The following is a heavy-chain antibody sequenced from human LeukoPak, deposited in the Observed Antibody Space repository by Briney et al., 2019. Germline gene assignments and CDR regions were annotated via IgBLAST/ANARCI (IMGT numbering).Heavy chain of an antibody. J-gene: IGHJ4*02. D-gene: IGHD3-22*01. V-gene: IGHV5-51*01. CDR3: ATYYYDSSGYYPLDY. CDR2: IYPGDSDT. Sequence: GESLKISCKGSGYSFTSYWIGWVRQMPGKGLEWMGIIYPGDSDTRYSPSFQGQVTISADKSISTAYLQWSSLKASDTAMYYCATYYYDSSGYYPLDYWGQGTLVTVSS. CDR1: GYSFTSYW.